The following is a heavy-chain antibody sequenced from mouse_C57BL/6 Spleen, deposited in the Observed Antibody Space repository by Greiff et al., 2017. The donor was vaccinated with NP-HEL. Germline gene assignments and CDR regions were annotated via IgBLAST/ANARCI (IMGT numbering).Heavy chain of an antibody. CDR2: IDPSDSYT. D-gene: IGHD3-2*02. V-gene: IGHV1-69*01. J-gene: IGHJ2*01. CDR1: GYTFTSYW. CDR3: ARGTAQRYFDY. Sequence: QVQLQQPGAELVMPGASVKLSCKASGYTFTSYWMHWVKQRPGQGLEWIGEIDPSDSYTNYNQKFKGKSTLTVDKSSSTAYMQLSSLTSEDSAVYYCARGTAQRYFDYWGQGTTLTVSS.